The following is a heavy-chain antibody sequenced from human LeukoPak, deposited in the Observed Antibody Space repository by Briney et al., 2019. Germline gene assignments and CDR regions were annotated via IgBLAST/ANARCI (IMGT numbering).Heavy chain of an antibody. D-gene: IGHD3-22*01. V-gene: IGHV4-34*01. Sequence: PSETLSLTCSVSGGSIRSSYWSWIRQPPGKGLEWIGEINHSGSTNYNPSLKSRVTISVDTSKNQFSLKLSSVTAADTAVYYCARGPGGRMRYYDSSGYCRFDYWGQGTLVTVSS. CDR2: INHSGST. CDR1: GGSIRSSY. CDR3: ARGPGGRMRYYDSSGYCRFDY. J-gene: IGHJ4*02.